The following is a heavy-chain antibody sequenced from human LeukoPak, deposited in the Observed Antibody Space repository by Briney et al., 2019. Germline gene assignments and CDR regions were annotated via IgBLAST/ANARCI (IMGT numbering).Heavy chain of an antibody. D-gene: IGHD4-23*01. CDR3: ASIYGGNWFDP. CDR1: GGSFSDYY. Sequence: SETLSLTCAVYGGSFSDYYWSWIRQPPGKGLEWIGEINHSGSTNYNPSLKSRVTISVDTSKNQFSLKLSSVTAADTAVYYCASIYGGNWFDPWGQGTLVTVSS. CDR2: INHSGST. V-gene: IGHV4-34*01. J-gene: IGHJ5*02.